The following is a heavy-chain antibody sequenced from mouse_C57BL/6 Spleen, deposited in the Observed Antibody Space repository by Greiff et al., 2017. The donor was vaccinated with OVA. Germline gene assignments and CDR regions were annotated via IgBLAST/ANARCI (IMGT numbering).Heavy chain of an antibody. Sequence: QVQLQQSGPELVKPGASVKISCKASGYAFSSSWMNWVKQRPGKGLEWIGRIYPGDGDTNYNGKFKGKATLTADKSSSTAYMQLSSLTSEDSAVYYCAREGGLRPYAMDYWGQGTSVTVSS. D-gene: IGHD3-2*02. CDR3: AREGGLRPYAMDY. J-gene: IGHJ4*01. V-gene: IGHV1-82*01. CDR2: IYPGDGDT. CDR1: GYAFSSSW.